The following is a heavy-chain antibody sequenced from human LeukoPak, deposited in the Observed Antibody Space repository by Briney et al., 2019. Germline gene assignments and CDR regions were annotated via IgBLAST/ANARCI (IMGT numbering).Heavy chain of an antibody. CDR1: GFSLSSHA. V-gene: IGHV3-23*01. D-gene: IGHD1-1*01. CDR2: VSGSGCRT. Sequence: GGSLRLSCAGSGFSLSSHAMTCVRQAPGKGVDWVSGVSGSGCRTYYADSVKGRFTISRDNSKNKLYLQTNSLSDEDTDVYYCAKDRGVALATTFDYWGQGTLVTVSS. CDR3: AKDRGVALATTFDY. J-gene: IGHJ4*01.